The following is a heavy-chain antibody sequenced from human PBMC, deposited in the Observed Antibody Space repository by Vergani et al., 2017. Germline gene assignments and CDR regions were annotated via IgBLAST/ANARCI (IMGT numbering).Heavy chain of an antibody. J-gene: IGHJ6*02. CDR2: ISGSGGNT. CDR1: GFTFSSYA. CDR3: AKARDPNCKGGNCYSYYYGLDL. D-gene: IGHD2-21*01. Sequence: EVQLLESGGNLIQPGGSLRLSCGASGFTFSSYAMTWVRLAPGKGLQWVSAISGSGGNTVYTDSVKGRFTISRDNSKDTLYLQMNSLKVEDTDIYYCAKARDPNCKGGNCYSYYYGLDLWGQGTTVTVSS. V-gene: IGHV3-23*01.